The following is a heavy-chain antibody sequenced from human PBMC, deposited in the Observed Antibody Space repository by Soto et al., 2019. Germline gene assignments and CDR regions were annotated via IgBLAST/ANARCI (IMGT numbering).Heavy chain of an antibody. CDR2: ISWNSGSI. J-gene: IGHJ4*02. V-gene: IGHV3-9*01. Sequence: EVQLVESGGGLVQPGRSLRLSCAASGFTFDDYAMHWVRQAPGKGLEWVSGISWNSGSIGYADSVKGRFTISRDNAKNSLYLQMNSLRAEDTALYYCAKDRISAARGYFDYWGQGTLVTVSS. D-gene: IGHD6-6*01. CDR1: GFTFDDYA. CDR3: AKDRISAARGYFDY.